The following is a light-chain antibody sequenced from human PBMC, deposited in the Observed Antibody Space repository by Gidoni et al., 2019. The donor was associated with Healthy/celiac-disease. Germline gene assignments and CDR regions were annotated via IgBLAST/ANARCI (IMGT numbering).Light chain of an antibody. J-gene: IGKJ3*01. CDR2: AAS. V-gene: IGKV1-39*01. CDR3: QQSYSVPGT. Sequence: DIQMTQSPSSLSASVGDRVTITCRASQSISNSLNWYQQKPGKAPKLLIYAASSLQSGVPSRFSGSGSGTDFTLTISSLQPADFATYYCQQSYSVPGTFGPGTKVDIK. CDR1: QSISNS.